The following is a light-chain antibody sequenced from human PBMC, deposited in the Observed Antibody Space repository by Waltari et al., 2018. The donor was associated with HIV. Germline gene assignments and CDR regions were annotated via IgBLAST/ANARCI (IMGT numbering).Light chain of an antibody. CDR1: SSNIGSNY. CDR2: RNN. V-gene: IGLV1-47*01. J-gene: IGLJ1*01. CDR3: ASWDASLSGHYV. Sequence: QSVLTQPPSASGTPGQRVTISCSGSSSNIGSNYVYWYQQVPGTAPNLLLYRNNQRPSGVPDRFSGSKSGTSASRAISGLRSEDEADYYCASWDASLSGHYVFGPGTRVTVL.